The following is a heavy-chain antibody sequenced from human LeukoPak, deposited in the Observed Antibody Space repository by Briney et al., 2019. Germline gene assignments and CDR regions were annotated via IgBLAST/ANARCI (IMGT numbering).Heavy chain of an antibody. V-gene: IGHV1-2*02. CDR3: ATPRLGDRFDP. D-gene: IGHD6-19*01. CDR1: GYTFTGYY. CDR2: INPNSGGT. J-gene: IGHJ5*02. Sequence: ASVKVSCKASGYTFTGYYMHWVRQAPGQWLEWMGWINPNSGGTNYAQKFQGRVTMTKDTSISTAYMELSRLRSADTAVYYCATPRLGDRFDPWGQGTLVTVSS.